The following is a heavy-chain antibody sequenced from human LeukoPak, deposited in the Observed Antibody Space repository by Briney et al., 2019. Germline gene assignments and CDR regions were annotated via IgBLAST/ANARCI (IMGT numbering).Heavy chain of an antibody. CDR2: INPNGGGT. Sequence: ASVKVSCKASGFTFTGYYMHWVRQAPGQGLEWMGWINPNGGGTNYAQKFQGRVTMTRDTSISTAYMELSSLTSDDTAVYYCAKDGYGSGSYGVYYFDYWGQGTLVTVSS. CDR3: AKDGYGSGSYGVYYFDY. CDR1: GFTFTGYY. V-gene: IGHV1-2*02. J-gene: IGHJ4*02. D-gene: IGHD3-10*01.